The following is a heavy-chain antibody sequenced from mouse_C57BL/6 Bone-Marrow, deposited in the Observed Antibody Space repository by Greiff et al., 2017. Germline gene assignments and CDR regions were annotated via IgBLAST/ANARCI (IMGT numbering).Heavy chain of an antibody. CDR2: IYPYNGVS. Sequence: EVKLMESGPELVKPGASVKISCKASGYSFTGYYMHWVKQSHGNILDWIGYIYPYNGVSSYNQKFKGKATLTVDKSSSTAYMELRSLTSEDSAVYYCAWHYGYDGAWFAYWGQGTLVTVSA. CDR1: GYSFTGYY. V-gene: IGHV1-31*01. D-gene: IGHD2-2*01. CDR3: AWHYGYDGAWFAY. J-gene: IGHJ3*01.